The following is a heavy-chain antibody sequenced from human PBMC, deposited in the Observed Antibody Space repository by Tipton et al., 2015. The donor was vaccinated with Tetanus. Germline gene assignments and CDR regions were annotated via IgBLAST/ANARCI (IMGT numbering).Heavy chain of an antibody. Sequence: RSLRLSCIASGFTFDDYAMHWVRQAPGKGLEWVAGISWNSAQIVYADSVRGRFTISRDNAEKSLYLHMNSLRAEDTAVYYCGRLIRGVILTRVIDHWGQGTLVTVSS. D-gene: IGHD3-10*01. J-gene: IGHJ4*02. V-gene: IGHV3-9*01. CDR3: GRLIRGVILTRVIDH. CDR2: ISWNSAQI. CDR1: GFTFDDYA.